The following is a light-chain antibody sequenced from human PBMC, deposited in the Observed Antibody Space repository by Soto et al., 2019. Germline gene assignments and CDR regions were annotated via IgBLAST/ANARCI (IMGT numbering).Light chain of an antibody. CDR3: QSYDSSLSGVV. Sequence: QPVLTQPPSVSGAPGQRVTISCTGSSSNIGAGYDVHWYQQLPGTAPKLLIYGNSNRPSGVPDRFSGSKSGTSASLANTGLQAEDEADYYCQSYDSSLSGVVFGGGTKLTVL. J-gene: IGLJ2*01. CDR2: GNS. CDR1: SSNIGAGYD. V-gene: IGLV1-40*01.